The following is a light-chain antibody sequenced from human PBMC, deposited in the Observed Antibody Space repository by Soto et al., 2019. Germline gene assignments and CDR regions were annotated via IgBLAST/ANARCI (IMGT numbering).Light chain of an antibody. J-gene: IGKJ3*01. V-gene: IGKV3-20*01. Sequence: EIVLTQSPGTLSLSPGERATLSCRASQSVSDNYLAWYQQKPGQAPRLLIYGASSRANGIPDRLSGSGSGTDFTLTISRLEAEDFAVYYCQQYGSSPITFGPGTKVDIK. CDR2: GAS. CDR1: QSVSDNY. CDR3: QQYGSSPIT.